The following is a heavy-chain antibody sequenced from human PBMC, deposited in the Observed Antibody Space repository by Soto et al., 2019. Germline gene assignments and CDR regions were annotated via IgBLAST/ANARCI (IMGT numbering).Heavy chain of an antibody. CDR3: ARGVYSDGPTADYVNWPPLL. CDR1: GGKFSTFA. Sequence: QVQLVQSGAEVKSPGSSVKVSCKASGGKFSTFAINWVRQAPGHGLEWMGGIIPLFGEANYARQFQGRVTLTEDESTTTAFMEFSRLRSDDTAVYYCARGVYSDGPTADYVNWPPLLWGQGTRMTVTS. V-gene: IGHV1-69*01. D-gene: IGHD1-1*01. CDR2: IIPLFGEA. J-gene: IGHJ4*02.